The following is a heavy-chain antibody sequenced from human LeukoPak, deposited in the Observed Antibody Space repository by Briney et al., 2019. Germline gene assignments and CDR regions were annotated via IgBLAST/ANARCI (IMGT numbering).Heavy chain of an antibody. V-gene: IGHV1-24*01. CDR3: ARGLGTYWGKDFLNWFDP. D-gene: IGHD7-27*01. CDR2: FNPEETKI. J-gene: IGHJ5*02. Sequence: ASVKVSCKVSGYRLTELSMHWFRQAPGKGLEWMGGFNPEETKITYAQQFHGRVMMTEDTTTSTTYMELTSLTSEDTAVYYCARGLGTYWGKDFLNWFDPWGQGTLVTVSS. CDR1: GYRLTELS.